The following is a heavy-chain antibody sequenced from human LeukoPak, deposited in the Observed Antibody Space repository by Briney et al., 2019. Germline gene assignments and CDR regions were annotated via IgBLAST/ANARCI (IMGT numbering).Heavy chain of an antibody. CDR2: ISAYNGNT. Sequence: ASVKVSCKASGYTFTGYGISWVRQAPGQGLEWMGWISAYNGNTNYAQKLQGRVTMTTDTSTSTAYMELRSLRSDDTAVYYCARHRSITMIPYNWFDPWGQGTLVTVSS. CDR1: GYTFTGYG. V-gene: IGHV1-18*01. J-gene: IGHJ5*02. CDR3: ARHRSITMIPYNWFDP. D-gene: IGHD3-22*01.